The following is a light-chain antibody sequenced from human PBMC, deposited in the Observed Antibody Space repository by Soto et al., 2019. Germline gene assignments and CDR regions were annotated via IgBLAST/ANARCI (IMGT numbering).Light chain of an antibody. V-gene: IGLV2-14*01. CDR1: SSDVGGYNY. CDR2: EVS. J-gene: IGLJ1*01. Sequence: QSALTQPASVSGSPGQSITISCTGTSSDVGGYNYVSWYQQHPGKAPKLMIYEVSNRPSGVSNRFSGSKSGNTASLTISELQPEDEADYYCSSFAGTNSFVFGTGTKLTVL. CDR3: SSFAGTNSFV.